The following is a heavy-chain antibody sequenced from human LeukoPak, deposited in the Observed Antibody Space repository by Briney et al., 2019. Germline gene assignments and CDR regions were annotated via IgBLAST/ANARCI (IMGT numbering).Heavy chain of an antibody. CDR3: AGRRVLDASFDY. J-gene: IGHJ4*02. Sequence: GGSLRLSCAASGFTVSGNYMSWVRQAPGKGLEWVSVIYSSDNTYYIDSEKGRFTISRDNSKNTLYLQMNSLRAEDTAVYYCAGRRVLDASFDYWGQGTLVTVSS. D-gene: IGHD3-16*01. V-gene: IGHV3-66*02. CDR1: GFTVSGNY. CDR2: IYSSDNT.